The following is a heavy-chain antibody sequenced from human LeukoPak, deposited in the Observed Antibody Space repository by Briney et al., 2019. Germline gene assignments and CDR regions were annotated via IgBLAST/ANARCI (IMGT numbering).Heavy chain of an antibody. J-gene: IGHJ4*02. CDR3: ARGSVLSYGSGSYNDY. Sequence: ASVKVSCKASGGTFSSYAISWVRPAPGQGLEWMGGIIPIFGTANYAQKFQGRVTITADESTSAAYMELSSLRSEDTAVYYCARGSVLSYGSGSYNDYWGQGTLVTVSS. V-gene: IGHV1-69*01. D-gene: IGHD3-10*01. CDR1: GGTFSSYA. CDR2: IIPIFGTA.